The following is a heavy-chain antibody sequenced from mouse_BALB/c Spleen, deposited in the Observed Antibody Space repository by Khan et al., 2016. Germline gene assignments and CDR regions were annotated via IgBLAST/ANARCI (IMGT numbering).Heavy chain of an antibody. J-gene: IGHJ1*01. D-gene: IGHD2-4*01. V-gene: IGHV3-2*02. CDR2: ISYSGYT. CDR1: GYSITSDYA. Sequence: EVKLLESGPGLVKPSQSLSLTCTVTGYSITSDYAWHWIRQFPGNKLEWMGYISYSGYTSYNPSLKSRVSISRDTSKNLFFLQLNSVTAEDTATYSCARYDYDWYFDVWGAGTTVTVSS. CDR3: ARYDYDWYFDV.